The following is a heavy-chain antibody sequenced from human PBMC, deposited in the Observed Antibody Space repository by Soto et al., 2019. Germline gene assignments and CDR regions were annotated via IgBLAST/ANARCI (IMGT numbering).Heavy chain of an antibody. V-gene: IGHV1-69*12. CDR1: GGTFSSYA. J-gene: IGHJ3*02. Sequence: QVQLVQSGTEVKKPGSSVKVSCKASGGTFSSYAISWVRQAPGQGLEWMGGIIPIFGTANYAQKFQGRVTITADESTSTAYMELSSLRSEDTAVYYCARYEGVPAAMEGAFDIWGQGTMVTVSS. CDR2: IIPIFGTA. CDR3: ARYEGVPAAMEGAFDI. D-gene: IGHD2-2*01.